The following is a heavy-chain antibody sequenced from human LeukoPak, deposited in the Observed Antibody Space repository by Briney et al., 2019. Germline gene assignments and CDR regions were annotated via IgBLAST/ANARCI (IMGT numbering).Heavy chain of an antibody. Sequence: GGSLRLSCAASGFTFSSYWMHWVRQAPGKGLVWVSRINSDGSSTSYADSVKGRFTISRDNAKNTLYLQMNSLRAEDTAVYYCAKSDIVVVPAAIPDYWGQGTLVTVSS. CDR3: AKSDIVVVPAAIPDY. V-gene: IGHV3-74*01. CDR2: INSDGSST. D-gene: IGHD2-2*01. CDR1: GFTFSSYW. J-gene: IGHJ4*02.